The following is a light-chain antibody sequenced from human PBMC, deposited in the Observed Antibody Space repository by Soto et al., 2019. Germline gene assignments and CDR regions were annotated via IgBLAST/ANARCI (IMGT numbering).Light chain of an antibody. V-gene: IGLV2-14*03. CDR3: SSYTISTTYV. J-gene: IGLJ1*01. Sequence: QSALTQPASVSSSPGQSITISCTGTSNDVGLYNYVSWYQQHPGKAPKLMIYDVTERPSGASNRFSGSKSGNTASLTTSGLQAEDEGDYYCSSYTISTTYVFGTGTKVTVL. CDR2: DVT. CDR1: SNDVGLYNY.